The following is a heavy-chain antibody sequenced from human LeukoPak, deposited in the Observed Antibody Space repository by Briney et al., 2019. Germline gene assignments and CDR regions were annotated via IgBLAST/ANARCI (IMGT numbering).Heavy chain of an antibody. CDR2: IKQDGSEK. J-gene: IGHJ3*02. D-gene: IGHD1-26*01. Sequence: AGGSLRLSCAASGFTFSTYWMSWVRQAPGMGLEWVANIKQDGSEKRYVDSVRGRFTISGDNAKNTLYLQMNSLRAEDTAVYYCARSGRGGAFDIWGQGTMVTVSS. V-gene: IGHV3-7*01. CDR3: ARSGRGGAFDI. CDR1: GFTFSTYW.